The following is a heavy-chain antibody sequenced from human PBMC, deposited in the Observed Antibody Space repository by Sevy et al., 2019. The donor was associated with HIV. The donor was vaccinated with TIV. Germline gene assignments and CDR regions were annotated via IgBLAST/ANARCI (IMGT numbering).Heavy chain of an antibody. CDR3: ARGKSGYGYALNY. D-gene: IGHD5-18*01. CDR1: GLTVNSNY. CDR2: IHSDDTT. J-gene: IGHJ4*02. Sequence: GGSLRLSCAASGLTVNSNYMTWVRQAPGKGLEGVSVIHSDDTTYHADSVKDGFTISRDNFKDTLYLHMSSLRAEDTAVYYCARGKSGYGYALNYWGQGTLVTVSS. V-gene: IGHV3-66*01.